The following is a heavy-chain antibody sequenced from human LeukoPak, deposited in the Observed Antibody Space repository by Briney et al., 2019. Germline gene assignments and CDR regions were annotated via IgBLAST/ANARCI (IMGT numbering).Heavy chain of an antibody. Sequence: SETLSLTCTVSGGSVSSGSYYWSWIRQPPGKGLEWIGYIYYSGSTNYNHSLKSRVTISVDTSKNQFSLKLSSVTAADTAVYYCARDTLDYGDYAWYFDLWGRGTLVTVSS. CDR2: IYYSGST. J-gene: IGHJ2*01. V-gene: IGHV4-61*01. CDR3: ARDTLDYGDYAWYFDL. CDR1: GGSVSSGSYY. D-gene: IGHD4-17*01.